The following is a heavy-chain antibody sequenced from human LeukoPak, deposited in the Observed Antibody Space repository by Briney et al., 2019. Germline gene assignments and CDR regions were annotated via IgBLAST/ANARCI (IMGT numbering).Heavy chain of an antibody. CDR2: IYYSGNT. Sequence: SETLSLTCTVSGGSISGYYWSWIRQPPGKGLEWIGYIYYSGNTNYNPSLKSRVTISVDTSKNQFSLKLSSLTAADTAVYYCARGNRYFDYWGQGTLVTVSS. J-gene: IGHJ4*02. D-gene: IGHD2/OR15-2a*01. CDR3: ARGNRYFDY. CDR1: GGSISGYY. V-gene: IGHV4-59*01.